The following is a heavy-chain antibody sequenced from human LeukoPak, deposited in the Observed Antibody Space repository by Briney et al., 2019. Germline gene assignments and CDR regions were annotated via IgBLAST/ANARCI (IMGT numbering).Heavy chain of an antibody. CDR3: AKHSGGGFFDY. J-gene: IGHJ4*02. V-gene: IGHV3-23*01. Sequence: GSLRLSCAASGFTFSNYGMSWVRQAPGKGLEGVSAISGSSSGRFYADSVKGRGTVSRDNSKNTLYLQMNSLRAEDTAVYYCAKHSGGGFFDYWGQGTLVTVSS. D-gene: IGHD3-16*01. CDR1: GFTFSNYG. CDR2: ISGSSSGR.